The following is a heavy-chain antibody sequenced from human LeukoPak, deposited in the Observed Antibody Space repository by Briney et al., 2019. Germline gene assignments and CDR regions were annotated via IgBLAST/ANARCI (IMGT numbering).Heavy chain of an antibody. V-gene: IGHV3-23*01. CDR1: GFTLSNYA. J-gene: IGHJ6*02. CDR3: AKGGLYYYAMDV. Sequence: GASLRLSCAASGFTLSNYAMSWVRQAPGKGLEWVSAISPSGDTTIYADSVKDRFTISRDNSKNTVYLEMNSLRAEDTAVYYCAKGGLYYYAMDVWGQGTTVTV. D-gene: IGHD2-21*01. CDR2: ISPSGDTT.